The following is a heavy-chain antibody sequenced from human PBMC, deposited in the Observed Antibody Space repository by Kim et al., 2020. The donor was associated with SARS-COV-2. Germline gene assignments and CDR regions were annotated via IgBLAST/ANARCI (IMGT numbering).Heavy chain of an antibody. CDR2: ISGSGGST. CDR1: GFTFSSYA. D-gene: IGHD3-10*01. Sequence: GGSLRLSCAASGFTFSSYAMSWVRQAPGKGLEWVSAISGSGGSTYYADSVKGRFTISRDNSKNTLYLQMNSLRAEDTAVYYCAKWGGTMVRGVPAFDYWGQGTLVTVSS. V-gene: IGHV3-23*01. J-gene: IGHJ4*02. CDR3: AKWGGTMVRGVPAFDY.